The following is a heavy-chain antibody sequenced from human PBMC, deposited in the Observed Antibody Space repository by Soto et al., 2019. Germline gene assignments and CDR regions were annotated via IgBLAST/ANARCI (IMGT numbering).Heavy chain of an antibody. Sequence: QVQLQESGPGLVKPSQTLSLTCTVSGGSISSGGYYWSWIRQHPGKGLEWIGYIYYSGSTYYNPSLKSRVTISVDTAMNQFSLKLSSVTAADTAVYYCAGTYGSVSYYDYYYYYGMDVWGQGTPVTVSS. CDR1: GGSISSGGYY. V-gene: IGHV4-31*03. CDR2: IYYSGST. J-gene: IGHJ6*02. D-gene: IGHD3-10*01. CDR3: AGTYGSVSYYDYYYYYGMDV.